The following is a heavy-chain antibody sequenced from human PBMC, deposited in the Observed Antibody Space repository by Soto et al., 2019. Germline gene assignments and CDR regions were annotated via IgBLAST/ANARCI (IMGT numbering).Heavy chain of an antibody. CDR1: GFTFSSYA. V-gene: IGHV3-30-3*01. D-gene: IGHD5-12*01. CDR3: ARAKVEMATIGLGDY. Sequence: PGGSLRLSCAASGFTFSSYAMHWVRQAPGKGLEWVAVISYDGSNKYYADSVKGRFTISRDNSKNTLYLQMNSLRAEDTAVYYCARAKVEMATIGLGDYWGQGTLVTVSS. CDR2: ISYDGSNK. J-gene: IGHJ4*02.